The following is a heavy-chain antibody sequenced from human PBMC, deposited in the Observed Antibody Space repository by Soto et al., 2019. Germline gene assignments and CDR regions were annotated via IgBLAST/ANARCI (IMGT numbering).Heavy chain of an antibody. D-gene: IGHD2-8*02. CDR2: INHRGST. J-gene: IGHJ4*02. CDR3: ARDKITGLFDY. Sequence: PSETLSLTCAVYGGSFSGYYWTWIRQPPGTGLEWIGEINHRGSTNYNPSLKSRVTISVDTSKNQFSLKLTSVPAADTPVYYCARDKITGLFDYWGQGTLVTVSS. CDR1: GGSFSGYY. V-gene: IGHV4-34*01.